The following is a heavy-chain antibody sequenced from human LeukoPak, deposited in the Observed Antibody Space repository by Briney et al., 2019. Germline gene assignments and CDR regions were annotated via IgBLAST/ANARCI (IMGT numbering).Heavy chain of an antibody. CDR2: IDPSDSYT. D-gene: IGHD6-19*01. CDR3: AGAGIAVAANAEYFQL. V-gene: IGHV5-10-1*01. J-gene: IGHJ1*01. Sequence: GESLRISSQGSGYSFTSYWISWVRQMPGTGLEWMGRIDPSDSYTNYSPSFQGHVTISADKSISTAYLQWSSLKASDTAMYYCAGAGIAVAANAEYFQLWGQGTLVTVSS. CDR1: GYSFTSYW.